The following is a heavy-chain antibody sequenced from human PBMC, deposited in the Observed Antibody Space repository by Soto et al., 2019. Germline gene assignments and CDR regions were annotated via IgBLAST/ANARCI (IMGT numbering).Heavy chain of an antibody. CDR3: ARGDSFTSSWYWFDS. V-gene: IGHV1-8*01. J-gene: IGHJ5*01. CDR2: MNPNSGNA. CDR1: GYTLTTYE. D-gene: IGHD6-13*01. Sequence: GSSVKAFSKASGYTLTTYEIYLVRQAAGQGVEWMGCMNPNSGNAGYAQKFQVRVTMTRDTSMSTAYMELSRLTSEDTAVYYCARGDSFTSSWYWFDSWGQGTPVTGS.